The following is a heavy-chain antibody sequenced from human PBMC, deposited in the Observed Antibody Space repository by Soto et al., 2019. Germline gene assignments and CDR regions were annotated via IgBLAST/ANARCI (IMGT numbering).Heavy chain of an antibody. V-gene: IGHV3-23*01. CDR1: GFSFSNYA. D-gene: IGHD4-17*01. Sequence: EVQLLESGGGLVQPGGSLRLSCAASGFSFSNYAMNWVRQAPGKGLELVSFISGSRNDGITKYVDSVKGRFTISRDNSKNTLYLKMSSLRAEDTAVYYCVKDPTDHGDNYWGQGTLVTVSS. CDR2: ISGSRNDGIT. CDR3: VKDPTDHGDNY. J-gene: IGHJ4*02.